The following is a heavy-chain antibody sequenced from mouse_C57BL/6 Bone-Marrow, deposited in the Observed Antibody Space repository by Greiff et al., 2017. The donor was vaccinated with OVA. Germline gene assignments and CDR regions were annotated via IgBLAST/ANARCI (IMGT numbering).Heavy chain of an antibody. J-gene: IGHJ3*01. Sequence: EVQLQQSGPGLVKPSQSLSLTCSVTGYSITSGYYWNWIRQFPGNKLEWMGYISYDGSNNYNPSLKNRISITRDTSKNQFFLKLNSVTTEDTATYYCARGVYYYGSSSFAYWGQGTLVTVSA. CDR3: ARGVYYYGSSSFAY. CDR1: GYSITSGYY. V-gene: IGHV3-6*01. D-gene: IGHD1-1*01. CDR2: ISYDGSN.